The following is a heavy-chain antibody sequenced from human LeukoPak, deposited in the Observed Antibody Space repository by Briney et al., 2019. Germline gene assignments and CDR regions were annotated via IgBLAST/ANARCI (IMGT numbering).Heavy chain of an antibody. D-gene: IGHD2-15*01. CDR1: KFTFRNYD. CDR3: AKRQCSGFNCAFFDL. CDR2: IFASGGTT. J-gene: IGHJ4*02. V-gene: IGHV3-23*01. Sequence: GGSLRLSCTASKFTFRNYDMCWVRQAPGKGLEWVSVIFASGGTTYYADSVKGRFTISRDNSKNTLSLQMNSLGAEDTAVYYCAKRQCSGFNCAFFDLWGQGTLVTVSS.